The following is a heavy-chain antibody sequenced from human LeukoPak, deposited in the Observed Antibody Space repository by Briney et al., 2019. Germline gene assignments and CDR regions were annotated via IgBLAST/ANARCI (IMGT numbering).Heavy chain of an antibody. J-gene: IGHJ4*02. CDR1: GGSISSYY. D-gene: IGHD2-2*01. Sequence: SETLSLTCTVSGGSISSYYWSWIRQPPGKGLEWIGYIYYSGSTNYNPSLKSRVTISVETSKNQFSLKLSSVTAADTAVYYCASYVPYYFDYWGQGTLVTVSS. CDR3: ASYVPYYFDY. CDR2: IYYSGST. V-gene: IGHV4-59*01.